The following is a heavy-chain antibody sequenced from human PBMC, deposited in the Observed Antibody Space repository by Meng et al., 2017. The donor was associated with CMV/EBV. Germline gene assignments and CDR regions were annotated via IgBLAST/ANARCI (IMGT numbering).Heavy chain of an antibody. D-gene: IGHD2-2*01. CDR2: ISTSGST. CDR3: AREDIVVVPAARGFDY. V-gene: IGHV4-4*07. Sequence: QRQLQESGPGLVKPSETLSLICPVSGGSISSYYWSWIRQPAVKGLEWIGRISTSGSTNYNPSLKSRVTMSVDTSKNQFSLKLSSVTAADTAVYYCAREDIVVVPAARGFDYWGQGTLVTVSS. CDR1: GGSISSYY. J-gene: IGHJ4*02.